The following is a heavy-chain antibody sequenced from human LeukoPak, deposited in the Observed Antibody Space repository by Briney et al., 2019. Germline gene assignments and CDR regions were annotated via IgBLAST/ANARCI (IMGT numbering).Heavy chain of an antibody. CDR2: IYYSGSS. Sequence: SETLSLTCSVSGGSISSSSSYWGWIRQPPGKGLEWIGSIYYSGSSFDNPALKSRVTISVDTSKNQFSLKLNSVTAADTAVYFCGRLDDYDYSAWWGQGILVTVSS. J-gene: IGHJ4*02. D-gene: IGHD3-22*01. CDR1: GGSISSSSSY. V-gene: IGHV4-39*01. CDR3: GRLDDYDYSAW.